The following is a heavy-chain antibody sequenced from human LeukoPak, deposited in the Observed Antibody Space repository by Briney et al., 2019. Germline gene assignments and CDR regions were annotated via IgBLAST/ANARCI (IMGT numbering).Heavy chain of an antibody. CDR2: IYSGGST. J-gene: IGHJ6*02. CDR3: ARVTRVYGMDV. CDR1: GFTVSSNY. V-gene: IGHV3-53*01. Sequence: GGSLRLSCAASGFTVSSNYMSWVRQAPGKGLEGVSVIYSGGSTYYADSVKGRFTISRDNSKNTLYLQMNSLRAEDTAVYYCARVTRVYGMDVWGQGTTVTVSS.